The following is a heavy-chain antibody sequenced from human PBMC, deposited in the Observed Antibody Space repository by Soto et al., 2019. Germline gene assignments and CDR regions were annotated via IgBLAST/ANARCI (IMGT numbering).Heavy chain of an antibody. D-gene: IGHD6-6*01. CDR1: GYTFTGYY. Sequence: ASVKVSCKASGYTFTGYYMHWVRQVPGQGLEWMGWINPNSGDTKYVQEFQGRVTMTRDTSISTAYMELSRLRSDDTAMYYCAGTSSSSRFYYYGMDVWGQGTTVTVSS. J-gene: IGHJ6*02. CDR3: AGTSSSSRFYYYGMDV. CDR2: INPNSGDT. V-gene: IGHV1-2*02.